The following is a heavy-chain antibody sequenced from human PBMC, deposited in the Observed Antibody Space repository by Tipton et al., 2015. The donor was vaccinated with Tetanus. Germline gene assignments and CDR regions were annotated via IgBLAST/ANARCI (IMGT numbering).Heavy chain of an antibody. CDR2: ISGGGHNT. CDR1: GFTFSDYT. D-gene: IGHD2-8*01. Sequence: SLRLSCAASGFTFSDYTMARVRQAPGEGLEWVSTISGGGHNTHYADSVQGRFTIPRDNSKNTMYLQMNSLRAEDTAVYYCTKDVGIVLFDYWGQGTLVTVSS. V-gene: IGHV3-23*01. J-gene: IGHJ4*02. CDR3: TKDVGIVLFDY.